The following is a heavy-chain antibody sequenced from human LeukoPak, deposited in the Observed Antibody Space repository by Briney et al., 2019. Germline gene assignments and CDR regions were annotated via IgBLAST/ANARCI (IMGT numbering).Heavy chain of an antibody. CDR3: ATTRGSRATYYDF. J-gene: IGHJ4*02. Sequence: PSETLSLTCAVYGGSFSGYCWSWIRQPPGKGLEWIGEINHSGSTNYNPSLKSRVTISVDTSKYQFSLKLRSVTAADTAVYYCATTRGSRATYYDFWGQGTLVTVSS. CDR2: INHSGST. CDR1: GGSFSGYC. V-gene: IGHV4-34*01. D-gene: IGHD3-3*01.